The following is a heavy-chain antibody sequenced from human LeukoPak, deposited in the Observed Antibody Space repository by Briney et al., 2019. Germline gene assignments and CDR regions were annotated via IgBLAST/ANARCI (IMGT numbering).Heavy chain of an antibody. CDR2: IYYSGST. J-gene: IGHJ6*03. D-gene: IGHD2-15*01. V-gene: IGHV4-59*01. CDR1: GGSISSYY. CDR3: ARSVEGYCSGGSCYSYYYYMDV. Sequence: PSETLSLTCTVSGGSISSYYWSWIRQPPGKGLEWIGYIYYSGSTNYNPSLKSRVTISVDTSKNQFSLKLSSVTAADTAVYYCARSVEGYCSGGSCYSYYYYMDVWGKGTTVTISS.